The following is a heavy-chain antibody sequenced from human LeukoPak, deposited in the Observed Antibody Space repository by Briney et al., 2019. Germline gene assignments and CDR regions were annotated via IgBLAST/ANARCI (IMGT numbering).Heavy chain of an antibody. Sequence: SESLSLTCTVSGGSISYYYWSWIRQSPGKGLEWIGYIYYSGTTNYNPSLKSRVTISVDTSKNQFSLQLRSVTAADTAVYYCAREDPQTTVPEGMDVWGQGTTVTVSS. CDR3: AREDPQTTVPEGMDV. CDR2: IYYSGTT. CDR1: GGSISYYY. J-gene: IGHJ6*02. D-gene: IGHD4-17*01. V-gene: IGHV4-59*01.